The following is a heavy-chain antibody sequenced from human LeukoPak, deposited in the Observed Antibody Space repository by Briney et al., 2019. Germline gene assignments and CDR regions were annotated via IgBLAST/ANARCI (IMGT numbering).Heavy chain of an antibody. Sequence: GGSLRLSCAPSGLTFSSYAMHWVRQAPGKGLEWVAVISYDGSNKYYADSVKGRFTISRDNSKNTLYLQMNSLRAEDTAVYYCASPDSSGYYYFDYWGQGTLVTVSS. CDR1: GLTFSSYA. CDR3: ASPDSSGYYYFDY. CDR2: ISYDGSNK. V-gene: IGHV3-30-3*01. J-gene: IGHJ4*02. D-gene: IGHD3-22*01.